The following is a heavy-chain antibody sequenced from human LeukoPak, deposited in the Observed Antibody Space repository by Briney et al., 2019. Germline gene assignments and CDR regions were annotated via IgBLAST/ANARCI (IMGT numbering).Heavy chain of an antibody. CDR1: GVSTTSHY. V-gene: IGHV4-59*11. Sequence: SETLSLTCTVSGVSTTSHYWSWIRQPPGKGLEWIGHIYQSGSTRYNPSLNSRVTLSIDTSKNQFSLKLSAVTAADTAVYLDFWGKGTAVTVSS. CDR2: IYQSGST. J-gene: IGHJ6*04. CDR3: F.